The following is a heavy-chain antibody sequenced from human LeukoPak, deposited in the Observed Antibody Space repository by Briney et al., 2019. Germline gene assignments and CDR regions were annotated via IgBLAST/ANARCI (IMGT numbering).Heavy chain of an antibody. CDR2: IGPSGTST. V-gene: IGHV3-64D*06. J-gene: IGHJ4*02. CDR1: GFSFSAYA. CDR3: TGSTTGYYPY. Sequence: GGSLRLSCSASGFSFSAYAMHWVRQAPGRGLEYVSAIGPSGTSTYFADSVKGRFTISRDNSKNTVYLQMSSLRTEDTAVYFSTGSTTGYYPYWGQGTLVTVSS. D-gene: IGHD3-9*01.